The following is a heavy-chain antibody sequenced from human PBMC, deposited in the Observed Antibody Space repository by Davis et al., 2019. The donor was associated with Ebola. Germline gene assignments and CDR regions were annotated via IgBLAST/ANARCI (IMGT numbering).Heavy chain of an antibody. CDR2: IIPIFGTA. CDR3: ARPRSIHCSSTSCYGFDY. Sequence: SVKVSCKASGGTFSSYAISWVRQAPGQGLEWMGGIIPIFGTANYAQKFQGRVTITADKSTSTAYMELSSLRSEDTAVYYCARPRSIHCSSTSCYGFDYWGQGTLVTVSS. D-gene: IGHD2-2*01. CDR1: GGTFSSYA. V-gene: IGHV1-69*06. J-gene: IGHJ4*02.